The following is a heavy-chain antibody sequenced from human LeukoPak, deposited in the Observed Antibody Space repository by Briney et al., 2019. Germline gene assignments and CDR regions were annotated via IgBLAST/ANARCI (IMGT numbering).Heavy chain of an antibody. V-gene: IGHV3-23*01. J-gene: IGHJ4*02. D-gene: IGHD2-21*01. CDR2: IGAGGTFT. Sequence: QPGGSLRLSCTASGFTLSSYAMNWVRQAPGKGLEWVSGIGAGGTFTYYADSVKGRFTISRDNSRNTLYLQMNSLRAEDTAVYYCAKRPRSLLTFDYWGQGTLVTVSS. CDR3: AKRPRSLLTFDY. CDR1: GFTLSSYA.